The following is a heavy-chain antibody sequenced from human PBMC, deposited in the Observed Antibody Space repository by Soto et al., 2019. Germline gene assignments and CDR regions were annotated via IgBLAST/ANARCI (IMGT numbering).Heavy chain of an antibody. D-gene: IGHD2-15*01. CDR2: ISYDGSNK. CDR3: AKDPNPLYCSGGSCYFDY. CDR1: GFTFSSYG. J-gene: IGHJ4*02. Sequence: QVQLVESGGGVVQPGRSLRLSCAASGFTFSSYGMHWVRQAPGKGLEWVAVISYDGSNKYYADSVKGRFTISRDNAKNTLYQQMNSLRAEDTAVYYCAKDPNPLYCSGGSCYFDYWGQGTLVTVSS. V-gene: IGHV3-30*18.